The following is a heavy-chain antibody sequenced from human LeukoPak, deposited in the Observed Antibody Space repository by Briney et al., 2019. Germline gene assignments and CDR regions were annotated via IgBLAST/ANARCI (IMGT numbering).Heavy chain of an antibody. D-gene: IGHD3-10*01. CDR1: ASTFSAYG. Sequence: PARSLRLSCAASASTFSAYGMHWVRQTPGKGLEWVGFISYDGSNRGFADPVKGRFTISRDNSKNTLYLQMNSLRAEDTAVYYCAKDLAYGSGSYYFDQWGQGTLVTVSS. V-gene: IGHV3-30*18. CDR2: ISYDGSNR. CDR3: AKDLAYGSGSYYFDQ. J-gene: IGHJ4*02.